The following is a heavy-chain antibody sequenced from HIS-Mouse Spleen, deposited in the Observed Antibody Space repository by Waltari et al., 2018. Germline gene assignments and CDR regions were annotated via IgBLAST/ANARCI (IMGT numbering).Heavy chain of an antibody. D-gene: IGHD6-19*01. CDR3: ERIAEGYSSGWYAFDY. Sequence: QVTLRESGPALVKPTQTLTLTCTFSGFSLSTSGMCVIWIRQPPGKALEWLARIDWDDDKYYSTSLKTRLTISKDTSKNQVVLTMTNRYPVDTATYYCERIAEGYSSGWYAFDYWGQGTLVTVSS. J-gene: IGHJ4*02. CDR2: IDWDDDK. V-gene: IGHV2-70*15. CDR1: GFSLSTSGMC.